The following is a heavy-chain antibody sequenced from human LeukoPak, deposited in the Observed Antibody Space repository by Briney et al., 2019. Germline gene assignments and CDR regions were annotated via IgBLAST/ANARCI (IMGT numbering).Heavy chain of an antibody. J-gene: IGHJ4*02. D-gene: IGHD6-13*01. CDR3: AIPCQEQQLVEIDY. Sequence: GKSLRLYCATSGFTFSNYGMHWVRQAPGKGLEWVGLIYYDGSNKYYADSVKGRFTISRDSSRSTLYLQMNSLSVEDTAVYYCAIPCQEQQLVEIDYWGQGTLVTVSS. CDR2: IYYDGSNK. CDR1: GFTFSNYG. V-gene: IGHV3-33*01.